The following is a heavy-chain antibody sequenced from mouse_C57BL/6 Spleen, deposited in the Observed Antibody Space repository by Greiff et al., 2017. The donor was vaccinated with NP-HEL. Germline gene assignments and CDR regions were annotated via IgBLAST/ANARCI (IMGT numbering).Heavy chain of an antibody. J-gene: IGHJ4*01. V-gene: IGHV5-17*01. CDR2: ISSGSSTI. CDR3: ARKPDAMDY. CDR1: GFTFSDYG. Sequence: EVQLVESGGGLVKPGGSLKLSCAASGFTFSDYGMHWVRQAPEKGLEWVAYISSGSSTIYYADTVKGRFTISRDKAKNTLFLQMTSLRSEDTAMYYCARKPDAMDYLGQGTSVTVSS.